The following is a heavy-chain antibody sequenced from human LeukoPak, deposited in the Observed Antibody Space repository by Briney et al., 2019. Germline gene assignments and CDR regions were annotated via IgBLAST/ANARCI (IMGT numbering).Heavy chain of an antibody. Sequence: GESLKISCKGSGYSFTSYWIGWVRQMPGKGLEWMGIIYSGDSDTRYSPSFQGQVTISADKSISTAYLQWSSLKASDTAMYYCARRVFGVVIPYDALDIWGQGTMVTVSS. CDR3: ARRVFGVVIPYDALDI. CDR1: GYSFTSYW. J-gene: IGHJ3*02. CDR2: IYSGDSDT. D-gene: IGHD3-3*01. V-gene: IGHV5-51*01.